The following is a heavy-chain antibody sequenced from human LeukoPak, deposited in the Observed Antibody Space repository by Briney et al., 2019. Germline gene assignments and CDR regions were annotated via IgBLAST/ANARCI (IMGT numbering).Heavy chain of an antibody. J-gene: IGHJ4*02. CDR3: ARVSANTYYYGSGSYQYFDY. CDR2: IIPIFGTA. D-gene: IGHD3-10*01. V-gene: IGHV1-69*01. CDR1: GGTFSSYA. Sequence: AAVKVSCKASGGTFSSYAISWVRQAPGQGLEGMGGIIPIFGTANYAQKFHGRVTITADGATSTTYMELSSVTSEDTAVYYCARVSANTYYYGSGSYQYFDYWGQGTMVTVSS.